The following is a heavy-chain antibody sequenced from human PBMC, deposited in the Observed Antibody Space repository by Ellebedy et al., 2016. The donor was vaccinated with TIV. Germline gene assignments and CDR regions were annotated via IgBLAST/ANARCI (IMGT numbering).Heavy chain of an antibody. Sequence: GESLKISXTASGYSFTSYWHGWLRQMPGKGLEWMGIIYPGDSDTRYSPSFQGQVTISVDKSISTAYLQWSSLKASDTAMYYCARLVRDNWFDPWGQGTLVTVSS. J-gene: IGHJ5*02. CDR1: GYSFTSYW. V-gene: IGHV5-51*01. CDR2: IYPGDSDT. D-gene: IGHD3-10*01. CDR3: ARLVRDNWFDP.